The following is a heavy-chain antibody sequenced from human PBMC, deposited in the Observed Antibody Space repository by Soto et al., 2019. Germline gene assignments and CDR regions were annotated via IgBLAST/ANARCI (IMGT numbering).Heavy chain of an antibody. Sequence: PGGSLRLSCAASGFTFSSYGMHWVRQAPGKGLECVSAISSDGSSTYYADSVKGRFTISRDNSKNTLYLQMSSLRAEDTAVYYCVKAPPYSSSWYAFDYWGQGTLVTVSS. D-gene: IGHD6-13*01. CDR3: VKAPPYSSSWYAFDY. V-gene: IGHV3-64D*06. CDR2: ISSDGSST. CDR1: GFTFSSYG. J-gene: IGHJ4*02.